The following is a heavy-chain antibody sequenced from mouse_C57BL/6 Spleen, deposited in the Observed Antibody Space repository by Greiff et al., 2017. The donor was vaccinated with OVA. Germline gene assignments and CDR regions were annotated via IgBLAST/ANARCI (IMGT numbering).Heavy chain of an antibody. Sequence: DVLLVESGGGLVKPGGSLKLSCAASGFTFSSYAMSWVRQTPEKRLEWVATISDGGSYTYYPDNVKGRFTISRDNAKNNLYLQMSHLKSEDTAMYYCARSLLLRSSYGYFDVRGTGTTVTVSS. CDR2: ISDGGSYT. CDR1: GFTFSSYA. CDR3: ARSLLLRSSYGYFDV. J-gene: IGHJ1*03. V-gene: IGHV5-4*01. D-gene: IGHD1-1*01.